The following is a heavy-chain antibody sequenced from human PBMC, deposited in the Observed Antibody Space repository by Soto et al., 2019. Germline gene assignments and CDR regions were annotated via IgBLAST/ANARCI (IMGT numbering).Heavy chain of an antibody. CDR2: FDPEDGET. J-gene: IGHJ4*02. D-gene: IGHD6-13*01. CDR1: GYTLTELS. CDR3: ATDNSPYSSSSFPFDY. V-gene: IGHV1-24*01. Sequence: GSSVKVSCKVSGYTLTELSMHWVRQAPGKGLEWMGGFDPEDGETIYAQKFQGRVTMTEDTSTDTAYMELSSLRSEDTAVYYCATDNSPYSSSSFPFDYWGQGTLVTVSS.